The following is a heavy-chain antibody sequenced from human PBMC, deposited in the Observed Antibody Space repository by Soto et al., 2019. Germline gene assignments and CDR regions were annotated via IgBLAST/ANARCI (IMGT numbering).Heavy chain of an antibody. CDR1: GFTVSSNY. D-gene: IGHD3-10*01. J-gene: IGHJ6*02. CDR3: ARDGPHYYGSGSYRPLDV. CDR2: IYSGGST. Sequence: GGSLRLSCAASGFTVSSNYMSWVRQAPGKGLEWVSVIYSGGSTYYADSVKGRFTISRDNSKNTLYLQMSSLRAEDTAVYYCARDGPHYYGSGSYRPLDVWGQGTTVTVSS. V-gene: IGHV3-53*01.